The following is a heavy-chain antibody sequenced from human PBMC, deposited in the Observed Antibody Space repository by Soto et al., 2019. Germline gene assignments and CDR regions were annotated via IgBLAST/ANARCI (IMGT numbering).Heavy chain of an antibody. D-gene: IGHD5-18*01. CDR2: IWTNGNLK. V-gene: IGHV3-33*01. J-gene: IGHJ4*02. CDR3: ARIQVETIMALDY. CDR1: GFSFKTYG. Sequence: QVQLVESGGGVVQPGRSLRLSCAASGFSFKTYGFHWVRQAPGKGLEWVAVIWTNGNLKYYADSVKGRFTISRDSSMNTLFLHMSSLRAEDTAVYYCARIQVETIMALDYWGQGTLVTVSS.